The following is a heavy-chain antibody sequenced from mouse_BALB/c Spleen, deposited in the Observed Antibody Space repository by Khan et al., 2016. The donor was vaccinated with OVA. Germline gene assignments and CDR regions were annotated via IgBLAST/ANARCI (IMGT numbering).Heavy chain of an antibody. V-gene: IGHV1-20*02. D-gene: IGHD1-1*01. J-gene: IGHJ2*01. Sequence: VQLKQSGPELGKPGASVKISCKASGYSFTGYFMNWVKQSHGKSLEWIGRINPHIGETFYNQKFTGKATLTVDESSSTAHMELRSLASEDSAVYYCARIYRSDFDYWGQGTTLTVSS. CDR3: ARIYRSDFDY. CDR1: GYSFTGYF. CDR2: INPHIGET.